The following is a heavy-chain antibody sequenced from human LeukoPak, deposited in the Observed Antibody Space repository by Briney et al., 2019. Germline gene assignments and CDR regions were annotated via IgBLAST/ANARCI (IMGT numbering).Heavy chain of an antibody. CDR2: IIPIFGTA. J-gene: IGHJ5*02. CDR3: ANLRYDFWSGPVGSMDP. Sequence: ASVKVSCKASGGTFSSYAISWVRQAPGQGLEWMGGIIPIFGTANYAQKFQGRVTITTDESTSTAYMELSSLRSEDTAVYYCANLRYDFWSGPVGSMDPWGQGTLVTVSS. D-gene: IGHD3-3*01. CDR1: GGTFSSYA. V-gene: IGHV1-69*05.